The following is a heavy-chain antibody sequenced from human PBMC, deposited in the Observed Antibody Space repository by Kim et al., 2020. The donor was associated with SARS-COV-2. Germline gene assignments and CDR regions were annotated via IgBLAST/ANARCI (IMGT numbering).Heavy chain of an antibody. J-gene: IGHJ6*02. D-gene: IGHD3-22*01. V-gene: IGHV3-21*01. CDR2: ISSSSSYI. CDR3: ARGYYYDSSGYYQQDLQAHDYYGMDV. Sequence: GGSLRLSCAASGFTFSSYSMNWVRQAPGKGLEWVSSISSSSSYIYYADSVKGRFTISRDNAKNSLYLQMNSLRAEDTAVYYCARGYYYDSSGYYQQDLQAHDYYGMDVWGQGTTVTVSS. CDR1: GFTFSSYS.